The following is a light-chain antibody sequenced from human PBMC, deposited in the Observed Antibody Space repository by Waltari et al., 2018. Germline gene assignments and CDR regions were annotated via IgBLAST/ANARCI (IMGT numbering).Light chain of an antibody. CDR3: QQYGSSPRT. Sequence: EIVLTQSPGTLSLFPGARANLSCRASQSVSSSYLAWYQQKPGQAPRLLIYGASSRATGIPDRFSGSGSGTDFTLTISRLEPEDFAVYYCQQYGSSPRTFGQGTKVEIK. CDR2: GAS. J-gene: IGKJ1*01. CDR1: QSVSSSY. V-gene: IGKV3-20*01.